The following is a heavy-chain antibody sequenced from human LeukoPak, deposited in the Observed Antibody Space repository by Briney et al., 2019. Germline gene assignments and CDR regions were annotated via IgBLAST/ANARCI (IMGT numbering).Heavy chain of an antibody. V-gene: IGHV3-7*01. CDR3: ARARYGSGSYLRH. Sequence: GGSLRLSCAASGFTFSSYWMSWVRQAPGKGLGWVSNIKQDGSEKYYVDSVKGRFTISRDNAKNSLYLQMNSLRAEDTAVYYCARARYGSGSYLRHWGQGTLVTVSS. D-gene: IGHD3-10*01. CDR1: GFTFSSYW. CDR2: IKQDGSEK. J-gene: IGHJ4*02.